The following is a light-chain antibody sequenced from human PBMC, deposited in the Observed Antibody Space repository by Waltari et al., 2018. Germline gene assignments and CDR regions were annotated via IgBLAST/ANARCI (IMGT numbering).Light chain of an antibody. J-gene: IGLJ2*01. CDR1: TSNIGAGYD. CDR2: ATN. V-gene: IGLV1-40*01. Sequence: QSVLTQPPSVSGATGQRVTISCSGSTSNIGAGYDVHWYQQLPGTAPKLLILATNGRPSVVPDRFPGSKSGTSASLAITGLQPEDEADYYCQSYDTSLSALVFGGGTKLTVL. CDR3: QSYDTSLSALV.